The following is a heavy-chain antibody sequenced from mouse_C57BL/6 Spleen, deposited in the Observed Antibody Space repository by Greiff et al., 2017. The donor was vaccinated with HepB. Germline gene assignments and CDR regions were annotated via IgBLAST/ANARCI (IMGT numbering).Heavy chain of an antibody. J-gene: IGHJ2*01. CDR3: ALRYDYDGFDY. CDR1: GYTFTSYW. Sequence: QQSCQASGYTFTSYWMQWVKQRPGQGLEWIGGIDPSDSYTNYNQKFKGKATLTVDTSSSTAYMQLSSLTSEDSAVYYCALRYDYDGFDYWGQGTTLTVSS. CDR2: IDPSDSYT. D-gene: IGHD2-4*01. V-gene: IGHV1-50*01.